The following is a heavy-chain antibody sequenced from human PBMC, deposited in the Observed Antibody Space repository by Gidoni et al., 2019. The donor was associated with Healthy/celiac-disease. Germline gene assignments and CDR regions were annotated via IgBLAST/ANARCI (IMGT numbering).Heavy chain of an antibody. Sequence: QLQLQESGPGLVTPAETLSLTCTVSCGSISSSSYYWGWIRQPPGKGLAWIGSIYYSGSTYYNPSLKSRVTISVDTSKNQFSLKLSSVTAADTAVYYCARRDMLVYFDYWGQGTLVTVSS. D-gene: IGHD6-13*01. CDR2: IYYSGST. V-gene: IGHV4-39*01. J-gene: IGHJ4*02. CDR3: ARRDMLVYFDY. CDR1: CGSISSSSYY.